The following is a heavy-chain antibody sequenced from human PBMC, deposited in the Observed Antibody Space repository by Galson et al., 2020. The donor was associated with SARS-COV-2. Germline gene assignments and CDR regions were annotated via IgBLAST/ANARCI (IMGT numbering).Heavy chain of an antibody. D-gene: IGHD3-10*01. CDR1: GGSISSHY. Sequence: ETSETLSLTCTVSGGSISSHYWSWIWQPPGKGLEWIGSIYNSGSTNYNPSLKSRVTISVDTSKNQFSLRLSSVTAADTAVYYCARHYGWSYFDYWGQGTLVTVSS. J-gene: IGHJ4*02. CDR3: ARHYGWSYFDY. V-gene: IGHV4-59*08. CDR2: IYNSGST.